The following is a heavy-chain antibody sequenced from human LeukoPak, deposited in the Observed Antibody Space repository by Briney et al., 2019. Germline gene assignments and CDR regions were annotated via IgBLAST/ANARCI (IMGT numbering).Heavy chain of an antibody. CDR2: IIPILGIA. CDR3: ARVVLEWLLPYYYYYMDV. V-gene: IGHV1-69*04. J-gene: IGHJ6*03. D-gene: IGHD3-3*01. CDR1: GGTFSSYA. Sequence: ASVKVSCKASGGTFSSYAISWVRQAPGQGLEWMGRIIPILGIANYAQKFQGRVTITADKSTSTAYMELSSLRSEDTAVYYCARVVLEWLLPYYYYYMDVWGKGTTVTVSS.